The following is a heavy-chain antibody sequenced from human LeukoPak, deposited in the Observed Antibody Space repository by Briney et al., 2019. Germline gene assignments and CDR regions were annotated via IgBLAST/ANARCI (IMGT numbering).Heavy chain of an antibody. V-gene: IGHV3-7*01. D-gene: IGHD3-10*01. J-gene: IGHJ6*03. CDR1: GFTFSDYW. Sequence: GGSLRLSCAASGFTFSDYWMTWVRQAPGKGLEWVAHIKQDGGEKYYVDSVKGRFTISRDNANNLVFLQMNSLRAEDTAVYYCAREGSYMDVWGKGTTVTVSS. CDR2: IKQDGGEK. CDR3: AREGSYMDV.